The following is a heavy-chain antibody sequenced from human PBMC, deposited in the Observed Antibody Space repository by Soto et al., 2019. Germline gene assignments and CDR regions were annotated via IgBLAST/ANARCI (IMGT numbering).Heavy chain of an antibody. CDR1: AFPFSSFA. CDR2: ISYDGRNE. J-gene: IGHJ4*02. CDR3: VKDRGDSDY. V-gene: IGHV3-30*18. Sequence: QLQLVESGGGVVQPGRSLRLSCAASAFPFSSFAMHWVRQAPGKGLEWLALISYDGRNEYYADSVQGRFAISRDNSKNMLYLQMTSLRPEDPAVYYCVKDRGDSDYWGQGALVIVSS.